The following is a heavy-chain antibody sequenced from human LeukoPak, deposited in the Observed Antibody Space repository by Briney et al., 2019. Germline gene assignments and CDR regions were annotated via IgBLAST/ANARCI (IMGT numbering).Heavy chain of an antibody. CDR3: ARRYNWNDRWD. V-gene: IGHV4-34*01. CDR2: IYYSGST. CDR1: GGSFTDYF. J-gene: IGHJ4*02. D-gene: IGHD1-1*01. Sequence: SETLSLTCDVFGGSFTDYFWTWIRQSPGKGLEWIGSIYYSGSTYYNPSLKSRLTISLDTSKNQFSLRLSSVTAADTAFYYCARRYNWNDRWDWGQGTLVTVSP.